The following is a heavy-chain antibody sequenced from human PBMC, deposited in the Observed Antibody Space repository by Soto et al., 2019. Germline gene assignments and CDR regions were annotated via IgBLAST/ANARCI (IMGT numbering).Heavy chain of an antibody. D-gene: IGHD6-13*01. J-gene: IGHJ5*02. CDR3: ARGIAAPGTRFDP. V-gene: IGHV3-21*01. CDR1: GFSFSSYT. CDR2: ISSGSSSI. Sequence: GGSLRLSCAASGFSFSSYTMNWVRQAPGKGLEWVSSISSGSSSIYYADSVKGRFTISRDNANNSLYLQMNSLRAEDTAVYYCARGIAAPGTRFDPWGQGTLVTVSS.